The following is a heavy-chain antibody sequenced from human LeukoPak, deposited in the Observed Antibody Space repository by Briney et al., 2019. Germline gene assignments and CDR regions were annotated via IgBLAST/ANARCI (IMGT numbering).Heavy chain of an antibody. CDR3: ARSVRGVLIPAYGMDV. J-gene: IGHJ6*04. CDR2: IIPIFGTA. D-gene: IGHD3-10*01. Sequence: SVKVSCKASGGTFSSYAISWVRQAPGQGLEWMGGIIPIFGTANYAQKFQGRVTITADESTSTAYMELSSLRSEDTAVYYCARSVRGVLIPAYGMDVWGKGTTVTVSS. CDR1: GGTFSSYA. V-gene: IGHV1-69*01.